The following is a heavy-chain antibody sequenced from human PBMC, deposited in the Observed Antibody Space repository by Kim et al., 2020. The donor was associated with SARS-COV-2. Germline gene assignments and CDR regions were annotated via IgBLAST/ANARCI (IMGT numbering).Heavy chain of an antibody. CDR1: GYTFTSYG. CDR3: AREPEQWLSTWHDAFDI. D-gene: IGHD6-19*01. V-gene: IGHV1-18*01. Sequence: ASVKVSCKASGYTFTSYGISWVRQAPGQGLEWMGWISAYNGNTNYAQKLQGRVTMTTDTSTSTAYMELRSLRSDDTAVYYCAREPEQWLSTWHDAFDIWGQGTMVTVSS. J-gene: IGHJ3*02. CDR2: ISAYNGNT.